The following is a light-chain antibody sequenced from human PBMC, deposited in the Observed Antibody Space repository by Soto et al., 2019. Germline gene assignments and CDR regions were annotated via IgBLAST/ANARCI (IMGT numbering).Light chain of an antibody. J-gene: IGLJ1*01. V-gene: IGLV1-47*01. CDR1: SSNIGSNY. CDR2: RNN. CDR3: SSYAGSNNV. Sequence: QLVLTQPPSASGTPGQRVNISCSGSSSNIGSNYVYWYRQFPGTAPKLLIQRNNQRPSGVPDRFSGSKSGNTASLTVSGLQAEDEADYYCSSYAGSNNVFGTGTKLTVL.